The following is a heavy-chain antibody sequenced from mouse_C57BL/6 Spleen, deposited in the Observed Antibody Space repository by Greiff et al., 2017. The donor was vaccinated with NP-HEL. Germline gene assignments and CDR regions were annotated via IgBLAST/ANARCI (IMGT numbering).Heavy chain of an antibody. Sequence: VQLQQPGAELVKPGASVKMSCKASGYTFTSYWITWVKQRPGQGLEWIGDIYPGSGSTNYNEKFKSKATLTVDTSSSTAYMQLSSLTSEDSAVYYCARGGDYYYGSSYDWYFDVWGTGTTVTVSS. V-gene: IGHV1-55*01. CDR3: ARGGDYYYGSSYDWYFDV. J-gene: IGHJ1*03. D-gene: IGHD1-1*01. CDR1: GYTFTSYW. CDR2: IYPGSGST.